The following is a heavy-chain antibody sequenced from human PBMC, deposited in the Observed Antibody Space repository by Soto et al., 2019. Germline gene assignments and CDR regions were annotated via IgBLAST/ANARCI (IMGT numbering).Heavy chain of an antibody. CDR1: GFTFSSYS. D-gene: IGHD3-3*01. CDR2: ISSSSSYI. J-gene: IGHJ6*02. Sequence: GGSLRLSCAASGFTFSSYSMNWVRQAPGKGLEWVSSISSSSSYIYYADSVKGRFTISRDNAKNSLYLQMNSLRAEDTAVYYCARVQSRYDFWSGYYPGYYYGMDVWGQGTTVTVSS. CDR3: ARVQSRYDFWSGYYPGYYYGMDV. V-gene: IGHV3-21*01.